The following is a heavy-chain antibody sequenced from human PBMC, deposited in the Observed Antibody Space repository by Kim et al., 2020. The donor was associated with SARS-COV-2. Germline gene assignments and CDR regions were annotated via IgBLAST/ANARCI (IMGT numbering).Heavy chain of an antibody. CDR2: INAGNGNT. Sequence: ASVKVSCKASGYTFTSYAMHWVRQAPGQRLEWMGWINAGNGNTKYSQKFQGRVTITRDTSASTAYMELSSLRSEDTAVYYCASGQWLVPDGSAGGLYYYYYGMDVWGQGTTVTVSS. J-gene: IGHJ6*02. V-gene: IGHV1-3*01. CDR1: GYTFTSYA. D-gene: IGHD6-19*01. CDR3: ASGQWLVPDGSAGGLYYYYYGMDV.